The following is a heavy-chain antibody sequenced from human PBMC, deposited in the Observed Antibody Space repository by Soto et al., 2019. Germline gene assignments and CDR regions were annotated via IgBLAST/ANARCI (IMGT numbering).Heavy chain of an antibody. CDR3: ARGGYFDSSNYLAY. D-gene: IGHD3-22*01. CDR1: GYTFTSYG. Sequence: AAVKVSCKASGYTFTSYGINWVRQAPGRGLEWMGWINPGNGNTKYSQQFQGRVIIDRDTSASTAYMELSSLRPEDTAVYYCARGGYFDSSNYLAYWGLGTLVTVSS. CDR2: INPGNGNT. V-gene: IGHV1-3*01. J-gene: IGHJ4*02.